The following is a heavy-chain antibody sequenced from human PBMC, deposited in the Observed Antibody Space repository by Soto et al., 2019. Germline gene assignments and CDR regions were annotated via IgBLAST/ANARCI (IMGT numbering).Heavy chain of an antibody. J-gene: IGHJ6*02. Sequence: KTSETLSLTCTVSGGSISSSSYYWGWIRQPPGKGLEWIGSIYYSGSTYYNPSLKSRVTISVDTSKNQFSLKLSSVTAADTAVYYCARTSRDGYNWDYYYGMDVWGQGTTVTVSS. D-gene: IGHD5-12*01. CDR3: ARTSRDGYNWDYYYGMDV. CDR1: GGSISSSSYY. CDR2: IYYSGST. V-gene: IGHV4-39*01.